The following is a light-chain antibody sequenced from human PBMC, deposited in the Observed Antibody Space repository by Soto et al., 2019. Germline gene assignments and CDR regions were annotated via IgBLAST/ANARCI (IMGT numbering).Light chain of an antibody. CDR1: QSVNSN. Sequence: EIVMTKSPATLSVSPGERATLSCRASQSVNSNLAWYQQKPGQAPRLLIYGASTRATGVPARFSGSGSGIEFTLTISSLQSEDFAVYYCQHYNNWPPWTFGQGTKVDI. J-gene: IGKJ1*01. CDR3: QHYNNWPPWT. V-gene: IGKV3-15*01. CDR2: GAS.